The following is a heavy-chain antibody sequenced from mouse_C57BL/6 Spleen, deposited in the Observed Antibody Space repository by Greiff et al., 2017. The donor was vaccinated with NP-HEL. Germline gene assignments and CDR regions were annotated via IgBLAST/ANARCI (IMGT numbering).Heavy chain of an antibody. CDR2: ISNGGGST. J-gene: IGHJ4*01. CDR3: ARSYYYGSSAYAMDY. Sequence: EVQVVESGGGLVQPGGSLKLSCAASGFTFSDYYMYWVRQTPEKGLEWVAYISNGGGSTYYPDTVKGRFTISRDNAKNTLYLQMSRLKSEDTAMYYCARSYYYGSSAYAMDYWGQGTSVTVSS. CDR1: GFTFSDYY. V-gene: IGHV5-12*01. D-gene: IGHD1-1*01.